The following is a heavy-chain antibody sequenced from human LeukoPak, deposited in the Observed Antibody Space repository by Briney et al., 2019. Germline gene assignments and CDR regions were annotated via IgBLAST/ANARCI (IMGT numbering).Heavy chain of an antibody. CDR1: GFTFSSYW. J-gene: IGHJ3*02. Sequence: PGGSLRLSCAASGFTFSSYWMHWVRQAPGKGLVWVSRINSDGSSTSYADSVKGRFTISRDNAKSTLYLQMNSLRAEDTAVYYCASQLRLWFGELAAFAIWGQGTMVTVSS. V-gene: IGHV3-74*01. CDR2: INSDGSST. D-gene: IGHD3-10*01. CDR3: ASQLRLWFGELAAFAI.